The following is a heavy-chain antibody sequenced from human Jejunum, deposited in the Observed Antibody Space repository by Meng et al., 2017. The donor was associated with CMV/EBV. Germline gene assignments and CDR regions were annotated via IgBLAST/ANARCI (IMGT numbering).Heavy chain of an antibody. J-gene: IGHJ5*02. V-gene: IGHV4-31*02. CDR2: IYYGGRT. CDR1: YY. Sequence: YYWSWIRRYPGKGLAWIGHIYYGGRTAYNPSLKSRITVSVDTSTNQFSLKLSSVTAADTAVYYCARTLGETTDYGSGTYLPMYWFDPWGRGTLVTVSS. D-gene: IGHD3-10*01. CDR3: ARTLGETTDYGSGTYLPMYWFDP.